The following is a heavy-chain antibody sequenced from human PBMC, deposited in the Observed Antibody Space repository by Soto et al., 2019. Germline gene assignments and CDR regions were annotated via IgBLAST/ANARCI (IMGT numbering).Heavy chain of an antibody. D-gene: IGHD3-9*01. CDR3: TTAFGLRYFSGAFDI. V-gene: IGHV3-74*01. CDR1: GFAFSSYW. Sequence: GGSLRLSCAASGFAFSSYWMHWVRQTPGKGPVWVSRIYNDGSRTAYADSVKGRFTISRDDSKNTLYLQMNSLKTEDTAVYYCTTAFGLRYFSGAFDIWGQGTMVTVSS. CDR2: IYNDGSRT. J-gene: IGHJ3*02.